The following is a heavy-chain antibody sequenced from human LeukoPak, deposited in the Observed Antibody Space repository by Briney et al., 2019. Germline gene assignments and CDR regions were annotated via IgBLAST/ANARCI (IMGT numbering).Heavy chain of an antibody. CDR1: GGSISSSSYY. Sequence: KPSETLSLTCTVSGGSISSSSYYWGWIRQPPGKGLEWIGSIYYSGSTYYNPSLKSRVTISVDTSKNQFPLKLSSVTAADTAVYYCASLPIAAAGTYWGQGTLVTVSS. V-gene: IGHV4-39*01. CDR3: ASLPIAAAGTY. J-gene: IGHJ4*02. CDR2: IYYSGST. D-gene: IGHD6-13*01.